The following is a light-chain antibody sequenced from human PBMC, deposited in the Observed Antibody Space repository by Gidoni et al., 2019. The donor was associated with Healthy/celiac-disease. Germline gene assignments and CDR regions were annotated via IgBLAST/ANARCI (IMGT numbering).Light chain of an antibody. CDR3: QQYYNWPFT. CDR2: SAS. V-gene: IGKV3-15*01. J-gene: IGKJ2*01. Sequence: IVMTQSPATLSVSPGEGATLSCRASQSVSINLAWYQQNPGHAPRLLIHSASTRATGISARFSGSGSGTEFTLTVSSLQSDDLAVYYCQQYYNWPFTFGQGTNLEIK. CDR1: QSVSIN.